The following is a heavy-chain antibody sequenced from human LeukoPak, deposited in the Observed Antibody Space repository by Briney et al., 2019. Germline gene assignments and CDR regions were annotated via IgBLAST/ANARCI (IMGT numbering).Heavy chain of an antibody. CDR1: GYTVTGYY. V-gene: IGHV1-2*02. Sequence: GASVKVSCKTSGYTVTGYYIHWVRQAPGQGLEWMGWITPNSGDTNYAQKFQGRVTMTRDTSISTAYMELSRLRSDDTAVYYCARVRYRLAETYIDYWGQGTLVTVSS. J-gene: IGHJ4*02. D-gene: IGHD3-16*01. CDR3: ARVRYRLAETYIDY. CDR2: ITPNSGDT.